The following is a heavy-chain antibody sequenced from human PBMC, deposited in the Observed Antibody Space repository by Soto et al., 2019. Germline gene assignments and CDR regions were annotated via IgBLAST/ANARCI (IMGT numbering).Heavy chain of an antibody. CDR3: AKEIWFGFDY. CDR1: GFTFSSYG. J-gene: IGHJ4*02. D-gene: IGHD3-10*01. V-gene: IGHV3-30*18. Sequence: QVQLVESGGGVVQPGRSLRLSCAASGFTFSSYGMHWVRQAPGKGLEWVALISYDGSNKYYADSVKGRFTISRDNSKITLYLKMNSLRAEDTAVYYCAKEIWFGFDYWGQGTLVTVSS. CDR2: ISYDGSNK.